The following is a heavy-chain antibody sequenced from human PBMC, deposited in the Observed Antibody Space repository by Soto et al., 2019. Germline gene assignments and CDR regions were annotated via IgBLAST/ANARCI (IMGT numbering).Heavy chain of an antibody. Sequence: PGESLKISCKGSGYSFTSYWISWVRQMPGKGLEWMGRIDPSDSYTNYSPSFQGHVTISADKSISTAYLQWSSLKASDTAMYYCAGILNPLKGGLYYGMDVWGQGTTVTVSS. CDR2: IDPSDSYT. CDR1: GYSFTSYW. CDR3: AGILNPLKGGLYYGMDV. V-gene: IGHV5-10-1*01. J-gene: IGHJ6*02. D-gene: IGHD2-15*01.